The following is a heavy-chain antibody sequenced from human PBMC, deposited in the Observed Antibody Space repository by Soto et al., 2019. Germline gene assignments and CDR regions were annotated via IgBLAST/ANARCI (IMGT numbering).Heavy chain of an antibody. CDR1: GSPFKTYW. D-gene: IGHD2-2*01. CDR2: IYPDDSDT. CDR3: ARQPRDASDGCALCAMDV. Sequence: PGESLKISCQSSGSPFKTYWVAWVRQMPGKALEWMGLIYPDDSDTRYNPAFRGQVTISAEKSTNTVFLQWRSLKVSDTATYFCARQPRDASDGCALCAMDVSGQGTSVTVYS. J-gene: IGHJ6*02. V-gene: IGHV5-51*01.